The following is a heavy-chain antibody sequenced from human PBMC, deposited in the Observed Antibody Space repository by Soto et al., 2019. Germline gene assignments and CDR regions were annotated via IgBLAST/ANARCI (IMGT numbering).Heavy chain of an antibody. J-gene: IGHJ5*02. V-gene: IGHV4-31*03. CDR1: GGSISRGGYY. D-gene: IGHD1-7*01. CDR2: IYYSGST. CDR3: AREGLELRWFDP. Sequence: SETLSLTCTVSGGSISRGGYYWRWIRQHPGKGLEWIGYIYYSGSTYYNPSLKSRVTISVDTSKNQFSLKLSSVTAADTAVYYCAREGLELRWFDPWGQGTLVTVSS.